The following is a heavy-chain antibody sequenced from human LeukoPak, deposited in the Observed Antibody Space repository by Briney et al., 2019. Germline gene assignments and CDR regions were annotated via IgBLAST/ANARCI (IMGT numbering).Heavy chain of an antibody. J-gene: IGHJ6*03. CDR1: GYTFTSYD. Sequence: GASVKVSCKASGYTFTSYDINWVRQATGQGLEWMGGIIPIFGTANYAQKFQGRVTITADESTSTAYMELSSLRSEDTAVYYCARGNYYGSGSYYKGYYYYYMDVWSKGTTVTVSS. CDR3: ARGNYYGSGSYYKGYYYYYMDV. V-gene: IGHV1-69*13. CDR2: IIPIFGTA. D-gene: IGHD3-10*01.